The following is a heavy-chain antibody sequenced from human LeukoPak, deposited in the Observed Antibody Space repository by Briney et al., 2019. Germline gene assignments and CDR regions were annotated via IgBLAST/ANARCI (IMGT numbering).Heavy chain of an antibody. CDR2: IFHSGST. CDR3: AKHFPRYSSTPEGNYFDY. V-gene: IGHV4-39*01. CDR1: GGSISSSGYY. J-gene: IGHJ4*02. Sequence: PSETLSLTCTVSGGSISSSGYYWGWIRQPPGKGLEWIGTIFHSGSTHYNPSLKSRVTILVDKSKNQFSLKLSSVTAADTALYYCAKHFPRYSSTPEGNYFDYWGQGTLVTVSS. D-gene: IGHD6-13*01.